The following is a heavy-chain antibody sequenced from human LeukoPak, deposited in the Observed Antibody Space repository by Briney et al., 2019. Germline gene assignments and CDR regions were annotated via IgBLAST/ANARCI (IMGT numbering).Heavy chain of an antibody. CDR3: TSGQGWHFDL. CDR1: GFNFRAYW. J-gene: IGHJ2*01. Sequence: PGGSLRLSCTTSGFNFRAYWMGWVRQAPGKGLEWVANIKPDGREKNYVDSVKGRFTVSRDNSRNSLFLQTNNLRAEDTAVYYCTSGQGWHFDLWGRGTLVTVSS. CDR2: IKPDGREK. V-gene: IGHV3-7*01.